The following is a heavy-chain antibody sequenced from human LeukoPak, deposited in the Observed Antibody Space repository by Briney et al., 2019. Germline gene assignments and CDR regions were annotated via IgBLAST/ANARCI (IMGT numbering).Heavy chain of an antibody. CDR1: GFTFSSYS. V-gene: IGHV3-21*01. CDR2: ISSSSSYI. D-gene: IGHD1-14*01. Sequence: GGSLRLSCAASGFTFSSYSMNWVRQAPGKGLEWVSSISSSSSYIYYADSVKGRFTISRDNAKNSLYLRMNSLRAEDTAVYYCARVRSSRSHKFDYWGQGTLVTVSS. CDR3: ARVRSSRSHKFDY. J-gene: IGHJ4*02.